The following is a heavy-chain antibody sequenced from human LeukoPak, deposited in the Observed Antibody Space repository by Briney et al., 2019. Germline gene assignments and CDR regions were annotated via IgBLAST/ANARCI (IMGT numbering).Heavy chain of an antibody. J-gene: IGHJ4*02. CDR3: ARDLTTPE. Sequence: ASVKGSCKASGYTFTDYYMHWVQQAPGQGLEWMGRINPNSGGTNYAQKFQGRVTKTRDTSISTAYMELSRLRSDDTAVYYCARDLTTPEWGQGTLVTVSS. V-gene: IGHV1-2*06. CDR2: INPNSGGT. CDR1: GYTFTDYY. D-gene: IGHD1-1*01.